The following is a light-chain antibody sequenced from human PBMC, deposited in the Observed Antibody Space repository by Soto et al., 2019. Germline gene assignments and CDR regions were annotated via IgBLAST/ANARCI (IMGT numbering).Light chain of an antibody. CDR1: QGISSY. V-gene: IGKV1-8*01. J-gene: IGKJ4*01. CDR2: AAS. CDR3: QQYGSSPGFT. Sequence: AIRMTQSPSSLSASTGDRVTITCRASQGISSYLAWYQQKPGKAPKLLIYAASTLQSGVPSRFSGSGSGTDFTLTISCLQSEDSAVYFCQQYGSSPGFTFGGGTKIEI.